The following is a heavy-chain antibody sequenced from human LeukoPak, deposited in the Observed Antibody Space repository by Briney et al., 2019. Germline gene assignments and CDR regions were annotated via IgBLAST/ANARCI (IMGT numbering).Heavy chain of an antibody. CDR1: GYTFTGYY. CDR3: ARARNYDFWSGYYGAFDI. D-gene: IGHD3-3*01. J-gene: IGHJ3*02. CDR2: INPNSGGT. Sequence: GASVKVSCKASGYTFTGYYMHWVRQAPGQGLEWMGWINPNSGGTNYAQKFQGRVTMTRDTSISTAYMELSRLRSDDTAVYYCARARNYDFWSGYYGAFDIWGQGTMVTVSS. V-gene: IGHV1-2*02.